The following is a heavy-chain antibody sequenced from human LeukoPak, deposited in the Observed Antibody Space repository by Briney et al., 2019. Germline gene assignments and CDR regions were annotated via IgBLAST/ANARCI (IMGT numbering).Heavy chain of an antibody. D-gene: IGHD1-1*01. V-gene: IGHV1-2*02. CDR1: GYTFTSYG. Sequence: ASVKVSCKASGYTFTSYGISWVRQAPGQGLEWMGWINPNSGGTNYAQKFQGRVTMTRDTSISTAYMELSRLRSDDTAVYYCATTTIWKLAFDIWGQGTMVTVSS. CDR3: ATTTIWKLAFDI. J-gene: IGHJ3*02. CDR2: INPNSGGT.